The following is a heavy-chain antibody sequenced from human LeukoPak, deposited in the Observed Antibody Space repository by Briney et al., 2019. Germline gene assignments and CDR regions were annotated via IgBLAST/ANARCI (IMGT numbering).Heavy chain of an antibody. CDR2: LHPNTGGA. Sequence: GASVKVSCKASGYTFTSYDINWVRQAAGQGLEWLGWLHPNTGGAGYAQNFQGRITITGDTSMSTAYMELTSLTSEDTAVYYCARVTSLFWTGYYDPFDIWGQGTMATVSS. V-gene: IGHV1-8*01. CDR3: ARVTSLFWTGYYDPFDI. J-gene: IGHJ3*02. D-gene: IGHD3/OR15-3a*01. CDR1: GYTFTSYD.